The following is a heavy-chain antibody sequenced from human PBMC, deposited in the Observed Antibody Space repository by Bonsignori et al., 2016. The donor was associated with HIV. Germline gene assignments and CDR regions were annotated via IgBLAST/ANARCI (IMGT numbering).Heavy chain of an antibody. Sequence: WVRQAPGQGPEWMGWMSPNSGNTGYAQKFQGRVTMTRDTSINTAYMELSNLTSEDTAVYYCARGVDFGTDYWGQGSLVTVSS. V-gene: IGHV1-8*01. CDR3: ARGVDFGTDY. CDR2: MSPNSGNT. J-gene: IGHJ4*01. D-gene: IGHD3-3*01.